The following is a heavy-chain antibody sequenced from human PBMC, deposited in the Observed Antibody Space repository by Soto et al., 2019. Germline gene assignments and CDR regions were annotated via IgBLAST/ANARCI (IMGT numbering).Heavy chain of an antibody. D-gene: IGHD3-10*01. Sequence: GGSLRLSCAASGFTFSSYAMSWVRQAPGKGLEWVSAISGSGGSTYYADSVKGRFTISRDNSKNTLYLQMNSLRAEDTAVYYCAKDTTKDCYGSDYGMDVWGQGTTDTVSS. V-gene: IGHV3-23*01. CDR1: GFTFSSYA. J-gene: IGHJ6*02. CDR2: ISGSGGST. CDR3: AKDTTKDCYGSDYGMDV.